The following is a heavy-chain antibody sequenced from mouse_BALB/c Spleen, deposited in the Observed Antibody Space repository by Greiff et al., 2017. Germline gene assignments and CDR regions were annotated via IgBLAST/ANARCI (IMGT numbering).Heavy chain of an antibody. J-gene: IGHJ3*01. V-gene: IGHV2-6-4*01. Sequence: VQVVESGPGLVAPSQSLSITCTVSGFSLSRYSVHWVRQPPGKGLEWLGMIWGGGSTDYNSALKSRLSISKDNSKSQVFLKMNSLQTDDTAMYYCARNGKITTVSSGAWFAYWGQGTLVTVSA. CDR1: GFSLSRYS. D-gene: IGHD1-1*01. CDR3: ARNGKITTVSSGAWFAY. CDR2: IWGGGST.